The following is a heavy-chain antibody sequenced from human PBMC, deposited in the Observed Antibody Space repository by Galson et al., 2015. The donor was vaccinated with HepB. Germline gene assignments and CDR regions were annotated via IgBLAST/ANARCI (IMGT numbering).Heavy chain of an antibody. D-gene: IGHD3-10*01. V-gene: IGHV3-30*04. CDR1: GFTFSSYA. CDR2: ISYDGSNK. CDR3: AREGTMVREFDY. J-gene: IGHJ4*02. Sequence: SLRLSCAASGFTFSSYAMHWVRQAPGKGLEWVAIISYDGSNKYYADSVKGRFTISRDNSKNTLYLQMNSLRAEDTAVYYCAREGTMVREFDYWGQGTLVTVSS.